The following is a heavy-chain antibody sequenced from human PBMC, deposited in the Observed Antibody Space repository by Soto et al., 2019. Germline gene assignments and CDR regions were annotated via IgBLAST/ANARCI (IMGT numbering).Heavy chain of an antibody. CDR1: GFTFSSYA. V-gene: IGHV3-23*01. CDR3: AKELRYFDWLFPLDAFDI. D-gene: IGHD3-9*01. Sequence: GGSLRLSCAASGFTFSSYAMSWVRQAPGKGLEWVSAISGSGGSTYYADSVKGRFTISRDNSKNTLYLQMKNLRAEDTAVYYCAKELRYFDWLFPLDAFDIWGQGTMVTVSS. J-gene: IGHJ3*02. CDR2: ISGSGGST.